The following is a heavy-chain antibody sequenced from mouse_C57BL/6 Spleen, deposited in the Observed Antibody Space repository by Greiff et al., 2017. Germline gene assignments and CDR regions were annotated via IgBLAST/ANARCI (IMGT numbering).Heavy chain of an antibody. Sequence: VQLQESGAELVRPGTSVKVSCKASGYAFTNYLIEWVKQRPGQGLEWIGVINPGSGGTNYNEKFKGKATLTADKSSSTAYMQLLSRTSEDSAVYFCARSGTLGPLDYWGQGTTLTVSS. J-gene: IGHJ2*01. CDR2: INPGSGGT. CDR1: GYAFTNYL. V-gene: IGHV1-54*01. D-gene: IGHD4-1*01. CDR3: ARSGTLGPLDY.